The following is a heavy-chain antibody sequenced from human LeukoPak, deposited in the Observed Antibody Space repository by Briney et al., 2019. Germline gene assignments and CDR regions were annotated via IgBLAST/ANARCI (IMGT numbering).Heavy chain of an antibody. Sequence: SETLSLTCSVSGGSIRSNRYYWGWIRQAPGKGLEWIATIYNSGTTYYNPSFKSRVTISADTSKNQFSLKLFSVTAADTALYYCARYWELSTFDYWGQGTLVTVSS. V-gene: IGHV4-39*01. D-gene: IGHD1-7*01. J-gene: IGHJ4*02. CDR3: ARYWELSTFDY. CDR2: IYNSGTT. CDR1: GGSIRSNRYY.